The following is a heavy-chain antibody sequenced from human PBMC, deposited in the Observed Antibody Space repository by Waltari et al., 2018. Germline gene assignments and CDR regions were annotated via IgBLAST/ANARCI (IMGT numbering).Heavy chain of an antibody. D-gene: IGHD3-10*01. Sequence: QVQLVQSGAEVKKPGASVKVSCKASGYTFTGYYMHWVRQAPGQGLEWMGRINPNSGGTNYAQKFQGRVTMTRDTSISTDYMELSRLRSDDTAVYYCARAKAMGFREEGFDYWGQGTLVIVSS. CDR3: ARAKAMGFREEGFDY. CDR2: INPNSGGT. CDR1: GYTFTGYY. J-gene: IGHJ4*02. V-gene: IGHV1-2*06.